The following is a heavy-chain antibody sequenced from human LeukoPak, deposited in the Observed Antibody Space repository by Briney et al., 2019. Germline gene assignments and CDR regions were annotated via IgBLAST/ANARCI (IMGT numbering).Heavy chain of an antibody. CDR2: IGAYNGNT. J-gene: IGHJ4*02. D-gene: IGHD6-13*01. V-gene: IGHV1-18*04. Sequence: ASVKVSCKASGYTFTSYGISWVRQAPGQGLEWMGWIGAYNGNTNYAQKFQGRVTITADESTSTAYMELSSLRSEDTAVYYCAGGRYSSSWYQYWGQGTLVTVSS. CDR3: AGGRYSSSWYQY. CDR1: GYTFTSYG.